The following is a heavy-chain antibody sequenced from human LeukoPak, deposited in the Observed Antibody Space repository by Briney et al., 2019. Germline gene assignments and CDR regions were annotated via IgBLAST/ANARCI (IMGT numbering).Heavy chain of an antibody. J-gene: IGHJ4*02. CDR2: ISGRGSST. CDR3: AKDFSSGWCIDD. D-gene: IGHD6-19*01. V-gene: IGHV3-23*01. Sequence: GGSLRLSCAASGFTCSSYAMSWVRQAPGKGLEWGSAISGRGSSTYHANSGKGRFIISRHNSNNTLDPQMNSLRAEDTAVYYCAKDFSSGWCIDDWGQGTLVTVSS. CDR1: GFTCSSYA.